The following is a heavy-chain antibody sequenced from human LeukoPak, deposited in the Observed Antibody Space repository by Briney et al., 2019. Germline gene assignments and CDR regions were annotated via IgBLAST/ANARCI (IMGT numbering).Heavy chain of an antibody. D-gene: IGHD3-10*01. CDR3: ARGLEWFGELSYFDY. V-gene: IGHV1-2*06. Sequence: ASVKVSCKASGYTFTGYYMHWVRQAPGQGLEWMGRINPNSGGTNYAQKFQGRVTMTRDTSISTAYMELSRLRSDDTAVHYCARGLEWFGELSYFDYWGQGTLVTVSS. CDR1: GYTFTGYY. CDR2: INPNSGGT. J-gene: IGHJ4*02.